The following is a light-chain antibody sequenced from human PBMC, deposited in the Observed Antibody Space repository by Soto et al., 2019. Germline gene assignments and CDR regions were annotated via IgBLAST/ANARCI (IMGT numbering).Light chain of an antibody. Sequence: QSALTQPASVSGSPGQSITISCTGTSSDVGSYNVVSWYQQHPGKVPKLMIYEVDKRPSGVSNRFSGSKSGNTASLTISGLQAEDEADYYCCSYADSSTLVFGGGTQLTVL. CDR1: SSDVGSYNV. CDR3: CSYADSSTLV. CDR2: EVD. V-gene: IGLV2-23*02. J-gene: IGLJ3*02.